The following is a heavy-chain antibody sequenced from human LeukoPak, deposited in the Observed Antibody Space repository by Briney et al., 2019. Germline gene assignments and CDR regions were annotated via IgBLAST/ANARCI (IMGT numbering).Heavy chain of an antibody. D-gene: IGHD3-3*01. CDR1: GYTFTGYY. Sequence: GASVKVSCKASGYTFTGYYMHWVRQAPGQGLEWMGWISAYNGNTNYAQKLQGRVTMTTDTSTSTAYMELRSLRSDDTAVYYCARDTGRFLEWLLRGSNWFDPWGQGTLVTVSS. V-gene: IGHV1-18*04. J-gene: IGHJ5*02. CDR2: ISAYNGNT. CDR3: ARDTGRFLEWLLRGSNWFDP.